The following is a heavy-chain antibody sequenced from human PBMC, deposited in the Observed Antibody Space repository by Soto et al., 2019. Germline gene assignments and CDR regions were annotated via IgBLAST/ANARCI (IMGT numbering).Heavy chain of an antibody. V-gene: IGHV4-34*01. CDR3: AGDKTGGQFDY. J-gene: IGHJ4*02. D-gene: IGHD7-27*01. CDR2: INHSGST. Sequence: QVQLQQWGAGLLKPSETLSLTCAVSGGSFSGCDWTWIRQPPGTGLGWMGEINHSGSTNYNPSLKRRVTISVDTSKTQFSLKLTSVTAAAAAVYYCAGDKTGGQFDYWGQGTLVTVSS. CDR1: GGSFSGCD.